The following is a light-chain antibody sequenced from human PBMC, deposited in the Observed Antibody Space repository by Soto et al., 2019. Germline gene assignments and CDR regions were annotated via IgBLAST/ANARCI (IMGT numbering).Light chain of an antibody. Sequence: EIALKQSPANLSLTPGESATLSGRASHSVSSYLAWYQQXPGQAPWPLIYGASTRATGIPAMFGSSGSGKEFTLTISGLQSEYFALDCCQQYHILWTFGRGTKVDNK. J-gene: IGKJ1*01. V-gene: IGKV3-15*01. CDR1: HSVSSY. CDR3: QQYHILWT. CDR2: GAS.